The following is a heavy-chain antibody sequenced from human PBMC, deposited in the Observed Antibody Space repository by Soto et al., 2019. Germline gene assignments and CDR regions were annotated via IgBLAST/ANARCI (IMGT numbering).Heavy chain of an antibody. Sequence: EVQLVESGEGLVQPGGSLRLSCGASGFTFSSYAMHWVRQAPGKGLEYVSAISSNGGSTYYADSVKGRFTISRDNSKNTLYLQMGSLRAEDMAVYYCARGPRGFGAFDIWGQGTMVTVSS. CDR3: ARGPRGFGAFDI. V-gene: IGHV3-64*02. CDR1: GFTFSSYA. D-gene: IGHD3-10*01. J-gene: IGHJ3*02. CDR2: ISSNGGST.